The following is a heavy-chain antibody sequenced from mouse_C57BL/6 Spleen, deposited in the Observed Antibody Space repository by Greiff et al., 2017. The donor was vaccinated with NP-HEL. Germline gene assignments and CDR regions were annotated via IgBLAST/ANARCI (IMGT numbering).Heavy chain of an antibody. CDR1: GFTFSDYG. V-gene: IGHV5-17*01. CDR2: ISSGSSTI. Sequence: DVHLVESGGGLVKPGGSLKLSCAASGFTFSDYGMHWVRQAPEKGLEWVAYISSGSSTIYYADTVNGRFTISRDNAKNTLFLQMTSLRSEDTAMYYCARGRDYAMDYWGQGTSVTVSS. CDR3: ARGRDYAMDY. J-gene: IGHJ4*01.